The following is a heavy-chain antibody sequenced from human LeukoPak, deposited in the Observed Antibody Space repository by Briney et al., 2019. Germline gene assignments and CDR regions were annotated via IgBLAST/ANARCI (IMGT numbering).Heavy chain of an antibody. CDR1: GFTFSSSW. J-gene: IGHJ6*02. CDR3: ARVGAAAGTYYYYGMDV. V-gene: IGHV3-74*01. D-gene: IGHD6-13*01. CDR2: IKTDGSTT. Sequence: GGSLRLSCAVSGFTFSSSWMHWVRHAPGKGLVWVSNIKTDGSTTAYADSVKGRFTISRDNAKNTLYLQMNSLRAEDTAVYYCARVGAAAGTYYYYGMDVWGQGTTVTVSS.